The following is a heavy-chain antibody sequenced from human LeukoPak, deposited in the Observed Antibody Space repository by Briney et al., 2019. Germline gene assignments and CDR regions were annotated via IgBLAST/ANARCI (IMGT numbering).Heavy chain of an antibody. D-gene: IGHD3/OR15-3a*01. V-gene: IGHV3-30*02. J-gene: IGHJ4*02. CDR3: TREDWDFDS. CDR1: GFIFRNYG. Sequence: GGSLRLSCAASGFIFRNYGMHWVRQAPGKGREWVACIRYDGSKYADSVKGRFTISRDDSNNMAYLQMDSLKNEDTAVYYCTREDWDFDSWGQGTPVSVSS. CDR2: IRYDGS.